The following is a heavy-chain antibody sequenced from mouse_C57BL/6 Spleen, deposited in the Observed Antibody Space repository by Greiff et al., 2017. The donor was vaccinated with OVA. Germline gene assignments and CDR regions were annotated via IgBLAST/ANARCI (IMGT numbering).Heavy chain of an antibody. D-gene: IGHD2-5*01. Sequence: VQLVESGPGLVAPSQSLSITCTVSGFSLTSYAISWVRQPPGKGLEWLGVIWTGGGTNYNSALKSRLSISKDNSKSQVFLKMNSLQTDDTARYYCATSYYSNSYYAMDYWGQGTSVTVSS. CDR3: ATSYYSNSYYAMDY. J-gene: IGHJ4*01. CDR2: IWTGGGT. V-gene: IGHV2-9-1*01. CDR1: GFSLTSYA.